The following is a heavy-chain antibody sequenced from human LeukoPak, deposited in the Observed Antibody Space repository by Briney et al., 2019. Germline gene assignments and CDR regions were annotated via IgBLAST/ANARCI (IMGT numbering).Heavy chain of an antibody. V-gene: IGHV3-23*01. Sequence: GGSLRLSCTASGFTFSNYGMNWVRQAPGKGLEWVSGISGSGGGTYYADSVKGRFTISRDNSKNTLYLQMNSLRAEDTAVYYCARVDGGYSGSTDCWGQGTLVTVSS. J-gene: IGHJ4*02. D-gene: IGHD2-15*01. CDR1: GFTFSNYG. CDR3: ARVDGGYSGSTDC. CDR2: ISGSGGGT.